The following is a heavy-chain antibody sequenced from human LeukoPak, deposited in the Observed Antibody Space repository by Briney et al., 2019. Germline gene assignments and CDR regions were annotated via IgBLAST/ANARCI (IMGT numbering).Heavy chain of an antibody. Sequence: ASVKVSCKASGGTFSSYAISWVRQAPGQGLEWMGWISAYNGNTNYAQKLQGRVTMTTDTSTSTAYMELRSLRSDDTAVYYCARGYSGYEIDYWGQGTLVTVSS. CDR1: GGTFSSYA. CDR3: ARGYSGYEIDY. V-gene: IGHV1-18*01. J-gene: IGHJ4*02. D-gene: IGHD5-12*01. CDR2: ISAYNGNT.